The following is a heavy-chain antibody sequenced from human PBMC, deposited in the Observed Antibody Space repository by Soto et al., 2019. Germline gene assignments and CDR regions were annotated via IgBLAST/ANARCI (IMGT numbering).Heavy chain of an antibody. CDR1: GYTFTGYY. CDR2: INPNSGGT. V-gene: IGHV1-2*02. CDR3: ARVSRVYYDSSGPFDE. J-gene: IGHJ4*02. Sequence: DSVKVSCKASGYTFTGYYMHWVRQAPGQGLEWMGWINPNSGGTNYAQKFQGRVTMTRDTSISTAYMELSRLRSDDTAVYYWARVSRVYYDSSGPFDEWCQGTLVTVTS. D-gene: IGHD3-22*01.